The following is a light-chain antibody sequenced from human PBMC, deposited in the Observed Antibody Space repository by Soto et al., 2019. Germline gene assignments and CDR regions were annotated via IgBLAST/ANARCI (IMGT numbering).Light chain of an antibody. J-gene: IGLJ2*01. CDR1: SSDIGSFNY. V-gene: IGLV2-14*01. Sequence: QSALTQPASVSGSPGQSITISCTGTSSDIGSFNYVSWYQQHPGKAPKLLIYEVNTRPSGASDRFSGSKSGNTASLTISGLQAEDEADYYCSSYTITNTRLFGGGTKLTVL. CDR3: SSYTITNTRL. CDR2: EVN.